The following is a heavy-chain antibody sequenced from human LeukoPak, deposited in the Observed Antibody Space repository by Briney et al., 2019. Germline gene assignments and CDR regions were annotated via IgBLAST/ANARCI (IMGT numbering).Heavy chain of an antibody. V-gene: IGHV4-59*12. CDR2: IYYSGST. CDR3: AREDIVVVPAARPTKNWFDP. J-gene: IGHJ5*02. D-gene: IGHD2-2*01. Sequence: PSETLSLTCTVSGGSISSYYWSWIRQPPGKGLEWIGYIYYSGSTNYNPSLKSRVTISVDTSKNQFSLKLSSVTAADTAVYYCAREDIVVVPAARPTKNWFDPWGQGTLVTVSS. CDR1: GGSISSYY.